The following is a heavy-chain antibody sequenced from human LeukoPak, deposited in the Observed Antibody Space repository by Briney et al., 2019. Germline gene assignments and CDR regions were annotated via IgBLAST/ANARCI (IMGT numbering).Heavy chain of an antibody. CDR3: ARYGSARIARFDY. D-gene: IGHD5-24*01. V-gene: IGHV4-59*08. CDR2: IYYSGTT. CDR1: GGSLSSYY. Sequence: SETLSLTCTVSGGSLSSYYLSWVRQPPGKGLEWIGHIYYSGTTNYNPSLKSRVTISVDTSKKQFSLNLNSVTAADTAVYYCARYGSARIARFDYWGQGTLVTVSS. J-gene: IGHJ4*02.